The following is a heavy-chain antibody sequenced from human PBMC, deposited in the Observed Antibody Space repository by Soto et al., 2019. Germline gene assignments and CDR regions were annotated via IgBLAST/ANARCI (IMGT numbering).Heavy chain of an antibody. V-gene: IGHV3-23*01. CDR1: GFTFSSYA. J-gene: IGHJ6*02. Sequence: PGGSLRLSCAASGFTFSSYAMSWVRQAPGKGLEWVSAISGSGGSTYYADSVKGRFTISRDNSKNTLYLQMNSLRAEGTAVYYCAKVAEVGSYYYYGMDVWGQGTTVTVSS. D-gene: IGHD6-19*01. CDR3: AKVAEVGSYYYYGMDV. CDR2: ISGSGGST.